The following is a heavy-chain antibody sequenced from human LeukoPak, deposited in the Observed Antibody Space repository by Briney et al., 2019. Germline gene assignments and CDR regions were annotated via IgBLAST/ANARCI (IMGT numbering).Heavy chain of an antibody. J-gene: IGHJ4*02. CDR3: ARVTVRGVCRSLDY. CDR2: ISSSSSYI. CDR1: GFTFSSYS. Sequence: GGSLRLSCAASGFTFSSYSMNWVRQAPGKGLEWVSPISSSSSYIYYADSVKGRFTISRDDAKNSLYLQMNSLRAEDTAVYYCARVTVRGVCRSLDYWGQGTLVTVSS. D-gene: IGHD3-10*02. V-gene: IGHV3-21*01.